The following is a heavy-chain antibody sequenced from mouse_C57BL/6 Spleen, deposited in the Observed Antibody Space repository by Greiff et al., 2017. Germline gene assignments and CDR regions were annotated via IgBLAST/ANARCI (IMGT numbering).Heavy chain of an antibody. CDR2: IYPGDGDT. Sequence: VKLVESGAELVKPGASVKISCKASGYAFSSYWMIWVKQRPGKGLEWIGQIYPGDGDTNYNGQFKGKDTLTADKSSSTAYMQLSSLTSEDSAVYFCARGEVITTVVATPYYAMDYWGQGTSGTVSS. J-gene: IGHJ4*01. D-gene: IGHD1-1*01. V-gene: IGHV1-80*01. CDR3: ARGEVITTVVATPYYAMDY. CDR1: GYAFSSYW.